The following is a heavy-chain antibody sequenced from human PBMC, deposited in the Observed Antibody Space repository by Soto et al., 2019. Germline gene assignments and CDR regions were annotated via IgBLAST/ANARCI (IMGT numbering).Heavy chain of an antibody. CDR1: GYTFTSYG. D-gene: IGHD1-7*01. V-gene: IGHV1-18*01. CDR2: ISAYNGNT. Sequence: ASVKVSCKASGYTFTSYGISWVRQAPGQGLEWMGWISAYNGNTNYAQKLQGRVTMTTDTSTSTAYMELRSLRFDDTAVYYCARASSVGITGTIDWFDPWGQGTLVTVSS. J-gene: IGHJ5*02. CDR3: ARASSVGITGTIDWFDP.